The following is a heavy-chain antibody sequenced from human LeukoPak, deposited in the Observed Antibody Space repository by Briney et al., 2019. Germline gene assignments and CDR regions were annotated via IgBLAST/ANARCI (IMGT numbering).Heavy chain of an antibody. V-gene: IGHV1-46*01. D-gene: IGHD3-22*01. J-gene: IGHJ3*02. CDR2: INPSGGST. CDR1: GYTFTSYY. Sequence: SSVKVSCKASGYTFTSYYMHWVRQAPGQGLEWMGIINPSGGSTSYAHMFQGRVTMTRDTSTSTVYMELSSLRSEDTAVYYCARDSSGPTSDAFDIWGQGTMVTVSS. CDR3: ARDSSGPTSDAFDI.